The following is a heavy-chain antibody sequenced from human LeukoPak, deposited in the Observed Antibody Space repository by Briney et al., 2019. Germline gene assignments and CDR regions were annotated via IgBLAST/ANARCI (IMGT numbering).Heavy chain of an antibody. J-gene: IGHJ6*03. CDR3: ARDLDYYYMDV. CDR1: GFTFSSYG. V-gene: IGHV3-33*01. CDR2: IWYDGSNK. Sequence: GGSLRLSCAASGFTFSSYGMHWVRQAPGKGLEWVAVIWYDGSNKYYADSVKGRFTISRDNSKNTLYLQMNSLRAEDTAVYYCARDLDYYYMDVWGQGTTVTVSS.